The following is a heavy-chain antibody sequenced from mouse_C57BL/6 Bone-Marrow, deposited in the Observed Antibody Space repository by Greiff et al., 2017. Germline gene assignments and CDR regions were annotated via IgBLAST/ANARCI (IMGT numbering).Heavy chain of an antibody. Sequence: QVQLKQPGAELVKPGASVKLSCKASGYTFTSYWMHWVKQRPGQGLEWIGMIHPNSGSTNYNEKFKSKATLTVDKSSSTAYMQLSSLTSEDSAVYYCARDYYSNYRFAYWGQGTLVTVSA. V-gene: IGHV1-64*01. J-gene: IGHJ3*01. D-gene: IGHD2-5*01. CDR2: IHPNSGST. CDR1: GYTFTSYW. CDR3: ARDYYSNYRFAY.